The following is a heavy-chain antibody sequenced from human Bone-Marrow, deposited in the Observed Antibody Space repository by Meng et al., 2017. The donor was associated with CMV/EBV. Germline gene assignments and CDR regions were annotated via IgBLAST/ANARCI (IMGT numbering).Heavy chain of an antibody. CDR2: IYHSGST. CDR3: ARAHAVARYYH. D-gene: IGHD6-19*01. CDR1: GGSISSSNW. J-gene: IGHJ5*02. Sequence: GSLRLSCAVSGGSISSSNWWSWVRQPPGKGLEWIGDIYHSGSTNYTPSLKSRVTISVDKSKNQFSLKLSSVTAADTAVYYCARAHAVARYYHWGQGTLVTVSS. V-gene: IGHV4-4*02.